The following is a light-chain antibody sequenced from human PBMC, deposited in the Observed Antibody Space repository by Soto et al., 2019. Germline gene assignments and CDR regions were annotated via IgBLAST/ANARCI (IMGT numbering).Light chain of an antibody. V-gene: IGLV1-40*01. J-gene: IGLJ3*02. CDR1: NSNLGAGYD. Sequence: QSVLTQPPSVSGARGQRVTISCTGNNSNLGAGYDVHWYQQLPGAAPKLASFGNRNRPSGVTERFSGSKSGTSASLAITGLQAEDEADYYCQAYDYSLTAFVFGGGTKLTVL. CDR3: QAYDYSLTAFV. CDR2: GNR.